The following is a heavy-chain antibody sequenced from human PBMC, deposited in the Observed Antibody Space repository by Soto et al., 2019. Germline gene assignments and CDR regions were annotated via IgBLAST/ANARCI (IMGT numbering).Heavy chain of an antibody. V-gene: IGHV1-2*02. CDR3: ASAPPYYGISGYLEV. CDR1: GHYFSGYY. Sequence: QVQLVQSGAEVKKTGASVKVSCEAPGHYFSGYYMYWVRQAPGHGLEWMGWINLNSGGTNYAQKCQGRVTLTRDTVIPAGYMDLGGLTSDDTAGYYLASAPPYYGISGYLEVWGLGTLVTVSS. CDR2: INLNSGGT. J-gene: IGHJ4*02. D-gene: IGHD3-22*01.